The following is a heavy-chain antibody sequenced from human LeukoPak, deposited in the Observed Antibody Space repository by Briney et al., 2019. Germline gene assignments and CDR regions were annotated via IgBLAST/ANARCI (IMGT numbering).Heavy chain of an antibody. CDR3: ARGSSGDY. Sequence: ASVKVSCKASGGTFSSYAFSWVRQAPGQGLEWMGRIIPILGITNYAQKFQGRVTITADTSTSTAYMELRSLRSDDTAVYYCARGSSGDYWGQGTLVTVSS. CDR2: IIPILGIT. J-gene: IGHJ4*02. CDR1: GGTFSSYA. V-gene: IGHV1-69*04. D-gene: IGHD3-10*01.